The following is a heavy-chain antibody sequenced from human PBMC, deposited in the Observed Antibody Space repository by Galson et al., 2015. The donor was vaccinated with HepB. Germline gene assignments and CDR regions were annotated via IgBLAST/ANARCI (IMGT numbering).Heavy chain of an antibody. Sequence: SVKVSCKASGGTFSSYAISWVRQAPGQGLEWMGGIIPIFGTANYAQKFQGRVTITADESTSTAYMELSSLRSEDTAVYYCAREAYCGGDCYSRWAEYFQHWGQGTLVTVSS. CDR1: GGTFSSYA. D-gene: IGHD2-21*02. V-gene: IGHV1-69*13. CDR2: IIPIFGTA. CDR3: AREAYCGGDCYSRWAEYFQH. J-gene: IGHJ1*01.